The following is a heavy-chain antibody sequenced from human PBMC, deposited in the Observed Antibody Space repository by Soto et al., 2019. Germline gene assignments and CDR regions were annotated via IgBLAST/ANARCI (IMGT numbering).Heavy chain of an antibody. Sequence: GGSLSLSCAASGFTFSSYAMSWVRQAPGKGLEWVSAISGSGGSTYYADSVKGRFTISRDNSKNTLYLQMNSLRAEDTAVYYCAKALTQGYCSGGSCHDAFDIWGQGTMVTVSS. CDR1: GFTFSSYA. D-gene: IGHD2-15*01. J-gene: IGHJ3*02. V-gene: IGHV3-23*01. CDR3: AKALTQGYCSGGSCHDAFDI. CDR2: ISGSGGST.